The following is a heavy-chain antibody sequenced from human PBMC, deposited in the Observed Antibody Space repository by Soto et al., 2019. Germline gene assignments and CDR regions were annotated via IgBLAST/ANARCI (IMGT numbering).Heavy chain of an antibody. CDR3: ARKLYYDSDVFDF. V-gene: IGHV3-33*01. D-gene: IGHD3-22*01. Sequence: QVQLVESGGGVVQPGRSLRLSCAASGFTFSRYGMHWVRQAPGKGLEWVAVIWYDGSKKYYVDSVKGRFTISRDNAKNMMYLEMNSLRVEDTAVYYCARKLYYDSDVFDFWGQGTKVTVSS. J-gene: IGHJ3*01. CDR1: GFTFSRYG. CDR2: IWYDGSKK.